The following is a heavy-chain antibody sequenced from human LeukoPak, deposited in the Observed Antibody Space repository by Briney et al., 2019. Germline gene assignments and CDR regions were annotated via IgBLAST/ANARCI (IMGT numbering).Heavy chain of an antibody. CDR1: GYTFTGYY. D-gene: IGHD4-17*01. CDR3: ARDLPKTVTKSYYYYYYMDV. Sequence: ASVKVSCKASGYTFTGYYMHWVRQAPGQGLEWMGWINPNSGGTNYAQKFQGRVTMTRDTSISTAYMELSRLRSDDTAVYYCARDLPKTVTKSYYYYYYMDVWGKGTTVTVSS. J-gene: IGHJ6*03. CDR2: INPNSGGT. V-gene: IGHV1-2*02.